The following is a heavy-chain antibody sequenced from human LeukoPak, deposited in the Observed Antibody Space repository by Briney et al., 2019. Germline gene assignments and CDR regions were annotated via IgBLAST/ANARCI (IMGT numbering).Heavy chain of an antibody. CDR2: INTDGSTT. J-gene: IGHJ4*02. Sequence: GGSLRLSCVASGFTFSSYWMHWVRQAPGKGLVWVSRINTDGSTTSYADSVKGRFTISRDNAKNTLYLQMNSLRADDTAVYYCARGEMVQVYWGQGTLVTISS. D-gene: IGHD5-24*01. CDR1: GFTFSSYW. V-gene: IGHV3-74*01. CDR3: ARGEMVQVY.